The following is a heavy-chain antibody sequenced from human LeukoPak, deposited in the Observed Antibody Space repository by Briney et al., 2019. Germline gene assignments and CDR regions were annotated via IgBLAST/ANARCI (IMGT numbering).Heavy chain of an antibody. Sequence: SETPSLTCAVYGGSFSGYYWSWIRQPPGKGLEWIGEINHSGSTNYNPSLKSRVTISVDTSKNQFSLKLSSVTAADTAVYYCASDIVGATSAAYRGQGTLVTVSS. CDR2: INHSGST. CDR1: GGSFSGYY. D-gene: IGHD1-26*01. J-gene: IGHJ4*02. CDR3: ASDIVGATSAAY. V-gene: IGHV4-34*01.